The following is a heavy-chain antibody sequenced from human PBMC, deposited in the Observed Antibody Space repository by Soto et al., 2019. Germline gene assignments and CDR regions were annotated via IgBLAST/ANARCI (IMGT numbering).Heavy chain of an antibody. CDR1: GFTFSNYG. Sequence: QVQLVESGGGVVQPGRSLRLSCVASGFTFSNYGMHWVRQAPGKGLEWVTVIWYDGTNKYYADSVMGRFTISRDNFKNIMSLQMTSLSAEDTSVYYCARSLGLTADYYLGMDGWGQGTTVTVS. CDR3: ARSLGLTADYYLGMDG. CDR2: IWYDGTNK. V-gene: IGHV3-33*01. D-gene: IGHD2-21*02. J-gene: IGHJ6*02.